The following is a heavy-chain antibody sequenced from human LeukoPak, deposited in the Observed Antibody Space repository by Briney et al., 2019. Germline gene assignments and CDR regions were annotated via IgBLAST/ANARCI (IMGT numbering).Heavy chain of an antibody. CDR1: GFTFSDYY. CDR3: ANGYSYVRSY. CDR2: MSSGGSII. J-gene: IGHJ4*02. D-gene: IGHD5-18*01. Sequence: GGSLRLSCAASGFTFSDYYMSWIRQAPGKGLEWVSYMSSGGSIIYYADSVKGRFTISRDNAKNSLYLQMNSLRAEDTAVYYCANGYSYVRSYWGQGTLVTVSS. V-gene: IGHV3-11*01.